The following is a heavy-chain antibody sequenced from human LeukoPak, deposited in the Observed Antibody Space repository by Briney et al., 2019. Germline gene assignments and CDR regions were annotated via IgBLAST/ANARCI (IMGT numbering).Heavy chain of an antibody. CDR1: GFSFSSYG. V-gene: IGHV3-23*01. Sequence: GGSLRLSCAASGFSFSSYGMTWVRQAPGRGLGGVPGISGSGGEIHYADSVKGRFTISRDNSKNTVYLQMNSLRDEDTAVFYCAKGGPFSTSSQKYFDPWGQGSLVIVS. D-gene: IGHD6-6*01. CDR2: ISGSGGEI. CDR3: AKGGPFSTSSQKYFDP. J-gene: IGHJ5*02.